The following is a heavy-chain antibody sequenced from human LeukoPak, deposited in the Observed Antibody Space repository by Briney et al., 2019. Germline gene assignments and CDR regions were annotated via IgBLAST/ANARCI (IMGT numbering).Heavy chain of an antibody. D-gene: IGHD4-17*01. V-gene: IGHV1-2*02. CDR1: GYTFTSYY. J-gene: IGHJ4*02. Sequence: GASVKVSCKASGYTFTSYYMHWVRQAPGQGLEWMGWINPNSGGTNYAQKFQGRATMTRDTSISTAYMELSRLRSDDTAVYYCARTPDYGDYRTFDYWGQGTLVTVSS. CDR3: ARTPDYGDYRTFDY. CDR2: INPNSGGT.